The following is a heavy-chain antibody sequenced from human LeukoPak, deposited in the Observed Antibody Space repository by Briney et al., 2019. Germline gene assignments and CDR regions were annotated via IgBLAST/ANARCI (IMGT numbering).Heavy chain of an antibody. D-gene: IGHD2-15*01. CDR2: ISGSGGST. V-gene: IGHV3-23*01. CDR3: AKDPGMVGAAPGNY. CDR1: GFTFSSYA. Sequence: GGSLRLSCAASGFTFSSYAMSWVRQAPGKGLEWVSGISGSGGSTYYADSVKGRFTISRGNSKNTLYLQMNSLRAEDTAVYYCAKDPGMVGAAPGNYWGQGTLVTVSS. J-gene: IGHJ4*02.